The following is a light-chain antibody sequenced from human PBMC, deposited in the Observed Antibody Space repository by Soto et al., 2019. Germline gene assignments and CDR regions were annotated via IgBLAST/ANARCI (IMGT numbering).Light chain of an antibody. Sequence: EIVLTQSPGTLSLSPGERATLSCRASQSVSSSYLAWYQQKPGQAPRLLIYGASSRATGIPGRFSGSGSGTDFTLTISRLEPEDFAVYYCQQYGDSPPWTFGQGTKVDIK. CDR3: QQYGDSPPWT. CDR2: GAS. J-gene: IGKJ1*01. V-gene: IGKV3-20*01. CDR1: QSVSSSY.